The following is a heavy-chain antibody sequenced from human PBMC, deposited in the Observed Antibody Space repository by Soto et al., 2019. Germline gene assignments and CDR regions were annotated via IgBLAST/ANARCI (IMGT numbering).Heavy chain of an antibody. V-gene: IGHV4-31*03. D-gene: IGHD4-17*01. CDR2: IYYSGST. CDR3: ASRKTPDYGDYADY. CDR1: GGSISSGGYY. Sequence: QVQLQESGPGLVKPSQTLSLTCTVSGGSISSGGYYWSWIRQHPGKGLEWIGYIYYSGSTYYNPSLKSRVTISVDTSKNQFSLKRSSVTAADTAVYYCASRKTPDYGDYADYWGQGTLVTVSS. J-gene: IGHJ4*02.